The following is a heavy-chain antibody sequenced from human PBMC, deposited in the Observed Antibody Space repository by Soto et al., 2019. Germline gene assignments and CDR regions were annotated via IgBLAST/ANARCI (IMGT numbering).Heavy chain of an antibody. V-gene: IGHV4-39*01. CDR2: VSHIGST. D-gene: IGHD6-19*01. J-gene: IGHJ4*02. CDR1: GGSISNSSYH. CDR3: SRIAVSGPRTGFDY. Sequence: SETLSLTCRVSGGSISNSSYHWDWVRQPPGKGLQWIGSVSHIGSTNYNPSLKSRLTISVGTSKTQSSLRLDSVTAADTAVYYCSRIAVSGPRTGFDYWGQGILVTVSS.